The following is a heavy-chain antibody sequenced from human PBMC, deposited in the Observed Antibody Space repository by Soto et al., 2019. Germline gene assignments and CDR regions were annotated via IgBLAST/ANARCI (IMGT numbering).Heavy chain of an antibody. CDR3: ARSSASVVPYSSYYGMDV. CDR1: GDSVSSNSAA. V-gene: IGHV6-1*01. D-gene: IGHD2-15*01. Sequence: PSQTLSLTCAISGDSVSSNSAARNWIRQSPSRGLEWLGRTYYRSKWYNDYAVSVKSRITINPDTSKNQFSLQLNSVTPEDTAVYYCARSSASVVPYSSYYGMDVSGHGTTVTVSS. J-gene: IGHJ6*02. CDR2: TYYRSKWYN.